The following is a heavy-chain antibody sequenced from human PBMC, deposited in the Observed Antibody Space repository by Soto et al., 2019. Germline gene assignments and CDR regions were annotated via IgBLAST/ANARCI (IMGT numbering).Heavy chain of an antibody. CDR3: ARDGVDTATGYYYGMDV. Sequence: QVQLVQSGAEVKKPGASVKVSCKASGYTITSYGIRWVRKAPGQGLEWMGWISAYNGNTNYAQKLQGRVTMTTDTSTSTAYMELRSLRSDDTAVYYCARDGVDTATGYYYGMDVWGQGTTVTVSS. CDR2: ISAYNGNT. D-gene: IGHD5-18*01. V-gene: IGHV1-18*01. CDR1: GYTITSYG. J-gene: IGHJ6*02.